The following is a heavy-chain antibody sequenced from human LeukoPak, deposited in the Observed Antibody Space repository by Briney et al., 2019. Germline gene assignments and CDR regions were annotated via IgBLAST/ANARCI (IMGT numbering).Heavy chain of an antibody. J-gene: IGHJ4*02. CDR2: IIPIFGTA. V-gene: IGHV1-69*13. CDR1: GGTFSSYA. CDR3: ARENYYDGSCSPSASAPVDH. D-gene: IGHD3-22*01. Sequence: SVKVSCKASGGTFSSYAISWVRQAPGQGLEWMGGIIPIFGTANYAQKFQGRVTITADESTSTAYMELSSLRSEDTAVYYCARENYYDGSCSPSASAPVDHWGQGTLVTVSS.